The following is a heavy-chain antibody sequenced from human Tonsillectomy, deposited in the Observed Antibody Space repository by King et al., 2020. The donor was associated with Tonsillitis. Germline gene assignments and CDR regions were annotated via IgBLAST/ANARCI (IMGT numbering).Heavy chain of an antibody. CDR3: ARDPLYCGGDCYSGYYYGMDV. Sequence: QLVQSGGGLVKPGGSLRLSCAASGFTFSSYSMNWVRQAPGKGLEWVSSISSSSSYIYYADSVKGRFTISRDNAKNSLYLQMNSLRAEDTAVYYSARDPLYCGGDCYSGYYYGMDVWGQGTTVTVSS. J-gene: IGHJ6*02. D-gene: IGHD2-21*02. V-gene: IGHV3-21*01. CDR1: GFTFSSYS. CDR2: ISSSSSYI.